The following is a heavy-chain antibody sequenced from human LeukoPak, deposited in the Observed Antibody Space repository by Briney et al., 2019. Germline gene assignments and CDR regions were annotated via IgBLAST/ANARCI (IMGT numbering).Heavy chain of an antibody. V-gene: IGHV3-7*01. CDR3: ARFGSGSYRLSLVY. CDR1: GFTFSSYW. CDR2: IRQDGSEK. J-gene: IGHJ4*02. Sequence: PGGSLRLSCAASGFTFSSYWMSWVRQAPGKGLEWVANIRQDGSEKYYVDSVKGRFTISRDNAKNSLYLQMNSLRAEDTAVYYCARFGSGSYRLSLVYWGQGTLVTVSS. D-gene: IGHD3-10*01.